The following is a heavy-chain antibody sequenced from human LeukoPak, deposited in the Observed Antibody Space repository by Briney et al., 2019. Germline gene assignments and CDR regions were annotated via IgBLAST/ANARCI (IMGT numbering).Heavy chain of an antibody. D-gene: IGHD3-10*01. CDR2: IDTSAAFI. CDR3: ARGRCITVRRGDAMSDGFDI. Sequence: SGGSLRVSCAASGFTFSSYSMNWVRQAPGKGLEWVSLIDTSAAFIYYGDSMRGRFPISRDNAKNSRYLQMNGLGAEDTAVYYCARGRCITVRRGDAMSDGFDIWGQGTMVTVSS. J-gene: IGHJ3*02. V-gene: IGHV3-21*01. CDR1: GFTFSSYS.